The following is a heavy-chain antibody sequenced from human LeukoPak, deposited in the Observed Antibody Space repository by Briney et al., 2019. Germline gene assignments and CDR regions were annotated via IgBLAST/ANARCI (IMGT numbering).Heavy chain of an antibody. D-gene: IGHD3-16*02. CDR2: ISGSSSYI. J-gene: IGHJ3*02. V-gene: IGHV3-21*01. Sequence: PGGSLILSCAASGFTFSSYSMNWVRQAPGKGLEWVSSISGSSSYIYYVDSVKGRFTISRHNAKNSLYLQMNSLRAEDTAVYYCARVPAGVIGMKDAFDIWGQGTMVTVSS. CDR3: ARVPAGVIGMKDAFDI. CDR1: GFTFSSYS.